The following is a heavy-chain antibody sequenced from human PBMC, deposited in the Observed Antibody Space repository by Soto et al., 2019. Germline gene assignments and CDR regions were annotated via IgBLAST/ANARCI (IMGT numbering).Heavy chain of an antibody. Sequence: PGGSLRLSCAASGFTFISYGMHWVRQAPGKGLEWVAVIWYDGSNKYYADSVKGRFTISRDNSKNTLYLQMNSLRAEDTAVYYCAREVGYSGYVHYYYYGMDVWGQGTTVTVSS. CDR3: AREVGYSGYVHYYYYGMDV. CDR1: GFTFISYG. D-gene: IGHD5-12*01. CDR2: IWYDGSNK. V-gene: IGHV3-33*01. J-gene: IGHJ6*02.